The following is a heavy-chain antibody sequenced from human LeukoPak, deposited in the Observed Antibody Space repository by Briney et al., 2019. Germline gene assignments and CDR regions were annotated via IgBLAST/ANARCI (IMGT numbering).Heavy chain of an antibody. D-gene: IGHD4-17*01. V-gene: IGHV4-59*08. J-gene: IGHJ5*02. CDR3: ARQGDGDYDRWSDP. CDR2: IYYTGST. Sequence: PSETLSLTCSVSGGSISSHYWSWIRQPPGKGLEWIGYIYYTGSTNYNPSLKSRVTISVDTSNNQFSLKLRSVTAADTAVYYCARQGDGDYDRWSDPWGQGTLVIVSS. CDR1: GGSISSHY.